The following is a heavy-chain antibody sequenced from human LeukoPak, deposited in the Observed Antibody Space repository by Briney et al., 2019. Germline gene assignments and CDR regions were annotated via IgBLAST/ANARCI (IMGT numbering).Heavy chain of an antibody. V-gene: IGHV1-18*01. CDR2: ISAYNGNT. D-gene: IGHD5-18*01. CDR1: GYSFTSYG. Sequence: GESLKISCKGSGYSFTSYGISWVRQAPGQGLEWMGWISAYNGNTNYAQKLQGRVTMTTDTSTSTAYMELRSLRSDDTAVYYCARDRPPTRLWDIYSYSGMDVWGQGTTVTVS. CDR3: ARDRPPTRLWDIYSYSGMDV. J-gene: IGHJ6*02.